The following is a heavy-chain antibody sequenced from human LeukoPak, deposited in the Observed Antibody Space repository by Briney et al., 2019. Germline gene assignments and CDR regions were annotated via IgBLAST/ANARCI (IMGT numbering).Heavy chain of an antibody. V-gene: IGHV4-61*02. D-gene: IGHD5-24*01. CDR1: GGSISSGSYY. CDR2: FYTSGST. CDR3: ARGRDGYNFLNRGEYYYFDY. Sequence: SQTLSLTCTVSGGSISSGSYYWSRIRQPAGKGLEWIGRFYTSGSTNYNPSLKSRVTISVDTSKNQFSLKLNSVTAADTAVYYCARGRDGYNFLNRGEYYYFDYWGQGTLVTVSS. J-gene: IGHJ4*02.